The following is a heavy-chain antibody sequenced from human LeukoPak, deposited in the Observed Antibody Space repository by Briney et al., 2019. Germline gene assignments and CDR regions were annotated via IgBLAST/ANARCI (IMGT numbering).Heavy chain of an antibody. D-gene: IGHD3-22*01. J-gene: IGHJ4*02. CDR3: ARGSYYYDSSGYYYEQPFDY. CDR1: GGSFSSYF. CDR2: IYPSGNT. V-gene: IGHV4-4*07. Sequence: SGTLSLTCSVSGGSFSSYFWSWVRQPAGKGLEWIGRIYPSGNTNYNPSLKSRVTISVDTSKNQFSLKLSSVTAADTAVYYCARGSYYYDSSGYYYEQPFDYWGQGTLVTVSS.